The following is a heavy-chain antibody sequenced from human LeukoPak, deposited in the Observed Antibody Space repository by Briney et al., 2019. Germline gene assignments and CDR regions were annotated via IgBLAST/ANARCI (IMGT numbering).Heavy chain of an antibody. J-gene: IGHJ3*02. CDR3: ARGRIAVRRKAFDI. Sequence: ASVNVSFKASGYTFTIYGISWVRQAPGQGREWMGWISAYNGNTNYAQKLQGRVTMTTDTSTSTAYMELRSLRSDDTAVYYCARGRIAVRRKAFDIWGQGTMVTVSS. CDR1: GYTFTIYG. CDR2: ISAYNGNT. V-gene: IGHV1-18*01. D-gene: IGHD6-6*01.